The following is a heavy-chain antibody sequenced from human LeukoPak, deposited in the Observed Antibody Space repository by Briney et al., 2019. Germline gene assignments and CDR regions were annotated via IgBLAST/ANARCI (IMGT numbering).Heavy chain of an antibody. CDR2: ISGSGGST. D-gene: IGHD3-10*01. CDR1: GFTFSSYG. Sequence: GALRLSCAASGFTFSSYGMSWVRQAPGKGLEWVSAISGSGGSTYYADSVKGRFTISRDNSKNTLYLQMNSLRAEDTAVYYCAKGVYYGSGSLDYWGQGTLVTVSS. CDR3: AKGVYYGSGSLDY. V-gene: IGHV3-23*01. J-gene: IGHJ4*02.